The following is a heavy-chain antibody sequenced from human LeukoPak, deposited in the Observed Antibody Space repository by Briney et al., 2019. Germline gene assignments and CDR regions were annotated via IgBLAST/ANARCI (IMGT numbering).Heavy chain of an antibody. Sequence: ASVKVSCKASAHTFTSYYMHWVRQAPGQGLEWMGIINPNGGSTTYAQKFQGRVTMTRDTSTSTVYMELSSLRSEDTAVYYCARSRDGYYFDYWGRGTLVTVSS. CDR2: INPNGGST. D-gene: IGHD2-2*01. V-gene: IGHV1-46*01. J-gene: IGHJ4*02. CDR1: AHTFTSYY. CDR3: ARSRDGYYFDY.